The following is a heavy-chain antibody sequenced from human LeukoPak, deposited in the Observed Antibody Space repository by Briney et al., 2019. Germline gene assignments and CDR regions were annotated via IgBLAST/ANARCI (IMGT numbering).Heavy chain of an antibody. Sequence: GGSLRLSCAASGFTFSSYAMSWVRQAPGKGLEWVSAISGSGGSTYYADSVKGRFTIPRDNSKNTLYLQMNSLRAEDTAVYYCAKDVRREMATIFDYWGQGTLVTVSS. CDR2: ISGSGGST. V-gene: IGHV3-23*01. D-gene: IGHD5-12*01. CDR1: GFTFSSYA. CDR3: AKDVRREMATIFDY. J-gene: IGHJ4*02.